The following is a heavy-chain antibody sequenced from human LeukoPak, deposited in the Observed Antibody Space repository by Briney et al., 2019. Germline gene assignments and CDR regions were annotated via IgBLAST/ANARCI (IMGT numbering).Heavy chain of an antibody. CDR1: GFTFSSYA. D-gene: IGHD3-22*01. CDR2: ISYGGSNK. Sequence: PGGSLRLSCAASGFTFSSYAMHWVRQAPGKGLEWVAVISYGGSNKYYADSVKGRFTISRDNSKNTLYLQMDSLRVEDTAVYYCAKDSAYDSSGYFPHDALDIWGQGTMVTASS. CDR3: AKDSAYDSSGYFPHDALDI. J-gene: IGHJ3*02. V-gene: IGHV3-30-3*01.